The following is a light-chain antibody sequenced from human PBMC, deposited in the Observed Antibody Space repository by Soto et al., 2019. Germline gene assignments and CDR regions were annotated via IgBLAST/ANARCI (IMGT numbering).Light chain of an antibody. Sequence: EIVMTQSPGTLSVSPGERATLSCRASQSVSSNLAWYQQKPGQAPRLLIYGASTRATGIPARFSGSGSGTEVTLTISSLQSEDFAFYYCQQYNNWPRTFGQGTKVEIK. CDR3: QQYNNWPRT. CDR1: QSVSSN. V-gene: IGKV3-15*01. CDR2: GAS. J-gene: IGKJ1*01.